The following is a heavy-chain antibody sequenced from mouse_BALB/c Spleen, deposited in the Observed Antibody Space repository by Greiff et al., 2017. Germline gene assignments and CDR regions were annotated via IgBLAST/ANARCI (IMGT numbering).Heavy chain of an antibody. CDR1: GFAFSNYW. J-gene: IGHJ4*01. D-gene: IGHD3-3*01. Sequence: EVKLMESGGGLVQPGGSLKLSCAASGFAFSNYWMCWVRQAPGKGLEWIGEINPDSSTINYTPSLKDKFIISRDNAKNTLYLQMSNMRSEDTALYDCAREGETYFYAMDYWGQGTSVTVSS. V-gene: IGHV4-1*02. CDR3: AREGETYFYAMDY. CDR2: INPDSSTI.